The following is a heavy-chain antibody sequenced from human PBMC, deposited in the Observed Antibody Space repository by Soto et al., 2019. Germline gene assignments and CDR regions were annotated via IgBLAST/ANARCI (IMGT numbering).Heavy chain of an antibody. Sequence: EVQLVESGGGLVKPGGSLRLSCAASGFTFSSYSMNWVREATGKGLEWVSSISSSSSYIYYADSVKGRFTISRDNAKNSLYMQMNSLRAEDTAVYYCARDGASRAYPYFYYYYGMDVWGQCCTVTVSS. CDR1: GFTFSSYS. V-gene: IGHV3-21*01. D-gene: IGHD3-16*01. CDR2: ISSSSSYI. CDR3: ARDGASRAYPYFYYYYGMDV. J-gene: IGHJ6*02.